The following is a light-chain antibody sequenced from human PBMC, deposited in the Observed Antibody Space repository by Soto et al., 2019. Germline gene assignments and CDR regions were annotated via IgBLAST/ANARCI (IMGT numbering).Light chain of an antibody. CDR3: SSSAGSNNLGV. CDR1: SSDVGAYNY. J-gene: IGLJ2*01. CDR2: EVN. V-gene: IGLV2-8*01. Sequence: QSVLTQPPSASGSPGQSVTMSCTGTSSDVGAYNYVSWYQQHPGKAPKLMIYEVNVRPSGVPDRFSGSKSGNTASLTVSGLQAEDEADYYCSSSAGSNNLGVFGGGTKLTVL.